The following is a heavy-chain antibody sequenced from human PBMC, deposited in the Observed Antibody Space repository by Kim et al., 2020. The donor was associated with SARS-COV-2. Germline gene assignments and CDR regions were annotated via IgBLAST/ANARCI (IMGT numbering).Heavy chain of an antibody. J-gene: IGHJ4*02. Sequence: GGSLRLSCAASGFTFSSYGMDWVRQAPGKGLEWVTAISASGANTYYADSVKGRFTISRDNSKNMLYLQMNSLRADDTALYYCAKEKGARLPFDYWGQVIL. CDR2: ISASGANT. CDR1: GFTFSSYG. CDR3: AKEKGARLPFDY. V-gene: IGHV3-23*01. D-gene: IGHD2-15*01.